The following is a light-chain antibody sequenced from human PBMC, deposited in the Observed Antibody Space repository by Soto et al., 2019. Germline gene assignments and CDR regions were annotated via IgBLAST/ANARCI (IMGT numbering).Light chain of an antibody. CDR3: AAWDDSLGGAV. J-gene: IGLJ7*01. CDR2: KNN. Sequence: QSVLTQPPSASGTPGQRVTISCSGSRSNIGSRNVYWYQQLPGRAPKLLIYKNNQRPSGVPDRFSGSQSGTSASLAISGLRSADAAEYYSAAWDDSLGGAVVGGGTPMTVL. V-gene: IGLV1-47*01. CDR1: RSNIGSRN.